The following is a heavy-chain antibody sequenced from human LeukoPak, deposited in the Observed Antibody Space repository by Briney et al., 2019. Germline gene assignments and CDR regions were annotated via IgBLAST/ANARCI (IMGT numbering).Heavy chain of an antibody. CDR3: ARSEGGYSYGHPC. D-gene: IGHD5-18*01. CDR2: IIPIFGTA. CDR1: GGTFSSYA. Sequence: SVKVSCKTSGGTFSSYAISWVRQAPGQGLEWMGGIIPIFGTANYAQKFQGRVTITADESTSTAYMELSSLRSEDTAVYYCARSEGGYSYGHPCWGQGTLVTVSS. V-gene: IGHV1-69*13. J-gene: IGHJ4*02.